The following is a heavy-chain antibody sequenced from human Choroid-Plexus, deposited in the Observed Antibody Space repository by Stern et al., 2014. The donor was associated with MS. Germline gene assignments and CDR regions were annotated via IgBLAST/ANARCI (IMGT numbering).Heavy chain of an antibody. D-gene: IGHD3-3*01. CDR3: ARDQRGITIFGVVTDYYYLGMDV. J-gene: IGHJ6*02. CDR2: INPNTGRK. CDR1: GYLFTGYS. V-gene: IGHV1-2*02. Sequence: QVQLVQSGAEVKKPGASGKVSCKTSGYLFTGYSIHWVRQAPGQGLEWMAWINPNTGRKKYAQKFQGRVTMSRDTSISTAYVELSSLTSDDTAVYYCARDQRGITIFGVVTDYYYLGMDVWGQGTTVTVSS.